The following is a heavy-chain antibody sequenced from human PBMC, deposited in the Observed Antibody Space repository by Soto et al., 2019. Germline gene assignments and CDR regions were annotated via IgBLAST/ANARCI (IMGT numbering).Heavy chain of an antibody. Sequence: SETLSLTCAVYGGSFSGYYWSWIRQPPGKGLEWIGGINHSGSTNYNPSLKSRVTISVDKSKNQFSLKLSSVTAADTAVYYCARGGKAAIFGVVHRRYYYYYGMDVWGQGTTVTVSS. CDR1: GGSFSGYY. CDR3: ARGGKAAIFGVVHRRYYYYYGMDV. CDR2: INHSGST. V-gene: IGHV4-34*01. J-gene: IGHJ6*02. D-gene: IGHD3-3*01.